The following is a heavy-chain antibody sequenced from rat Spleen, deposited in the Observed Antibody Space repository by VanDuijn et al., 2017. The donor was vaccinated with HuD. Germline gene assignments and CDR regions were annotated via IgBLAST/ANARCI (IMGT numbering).Heavy chain of an antibody. Sequence: EVQLQESGPGLVKPSQSLSLTCSVTGYSITSNYWDWIRKFPGNKMEWMGYISYSGSTSYNPSLKSRISITRDTSKNQFFLQLNSVTTEDTATYYCAQSVITTPFHYVMDAWGQGASVTVSS. CDR2: ISYSGST. V-gene: IGHV3-1*01. CDR3: AQSVITTPFHYVMDA. D-gene: IGHD1-10*01. J-gene: IGHJ4*01. CDR1: GYSITSNY.